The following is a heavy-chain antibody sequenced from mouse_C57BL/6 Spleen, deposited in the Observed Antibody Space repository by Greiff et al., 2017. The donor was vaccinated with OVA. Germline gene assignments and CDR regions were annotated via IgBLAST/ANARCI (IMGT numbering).Heavy chain of an antibody. CDR1: GFTFSDYG. V-gene: IGHV5-17*01. CDR2: ISSGSSTI. Sequence: EVKVEESGGGLVKPGESLTLSCAASGFTFSDYGIHWVRQAPEKGLEWVAYISSGSSTIYYAAPVKGRFTISRDNAKNTLFLQVTSLGSDDTAMYYCARNWDSFDYWGQGTTLTVSS. CDR3: ARNWDSFDY. D-gene: IGHD4-1*01. J-gene: IGHJ2*01.